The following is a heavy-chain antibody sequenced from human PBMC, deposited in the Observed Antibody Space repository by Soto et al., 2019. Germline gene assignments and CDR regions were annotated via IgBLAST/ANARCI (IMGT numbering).Heavy chain of an antibody. V-gene: IGHV4-59*01. CDR1: GGSISSYY. Sequence: SETLSLTCTVSGGSISSYYWSWIRQPPGKGLEWIGYIYYSGSTNYNPSLKSRVTISVDTSKNQFSLKLSSVTAADTAVYYCARGLVGGDYRGQGTLVTVSS. CDR2: IYYSGST. CDR3: ARGLVGGDY. D-gene: IGHD6-19*01. J-gene: IGHJ4*02.